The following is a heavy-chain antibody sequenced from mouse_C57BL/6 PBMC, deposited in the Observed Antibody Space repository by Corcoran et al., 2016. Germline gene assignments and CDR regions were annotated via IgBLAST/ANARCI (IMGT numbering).Heavy chain of an antibody. V-gene: IGHV14-1*01. CDR1: GFNIKDYY. CDR3: TTFSSDYDYDDRFAY. CDR2: IDPEDGDT. Sequence: EVQLQQSGAELVRPGASVKLSCTASGFNIKDYYMHWVKQRPEQGLEWIGRIDPEDGDTEYAPKFQGKATMNADTSANTAYLQLSSLTSEDTAGYYCTTFSSDYDYDDRFAYWGQGTLVTVSA. D-gene: IGHD2-4*01. J-gene: IGHJ3*01.